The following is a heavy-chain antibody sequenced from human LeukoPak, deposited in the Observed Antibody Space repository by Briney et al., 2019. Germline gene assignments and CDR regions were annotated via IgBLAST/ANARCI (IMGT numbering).Heavy chain of an antibody. CDR1: GYTFTDYY. J-gene: IGHJ4*02. V-gene: IGHV1-69-2*01. D-gene: IGHD6-13*01. CDR3: ATGAYSSSSFDY. CDR2: VDPEDGET. Sequence: ASVKVSCKVCGYTFTDYYMHWVQQAPGKGLEWMGLVDPEDGETIYAEKFQGRVTITADTSTDTAYMELSSLRSEDTAVYYCATGAYSSSSFDYWGQGTLVTVSS.